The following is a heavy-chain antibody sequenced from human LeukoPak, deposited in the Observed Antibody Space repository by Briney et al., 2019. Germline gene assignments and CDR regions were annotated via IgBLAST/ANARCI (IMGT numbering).Heavy chain of an antibody. J-gene: IGHJ4*02. CDR3: ARHHVDTAMVSFDY. Sequence: SETLSLTCTVSGGSISSSSYYWGWIRQPPGEGLEWIGSIYYSGSTYYNPSLKSRVTISVDTSKNQFSLKLSSVTAADTAVYYCARHHVDTAMVSFDYWGQGTLVTVSS. CDR1: GGSISSSSYY. D-gene: IGHD5-18*01. V-gene: IGHV4-39*01. CDR2: IYYSGST.